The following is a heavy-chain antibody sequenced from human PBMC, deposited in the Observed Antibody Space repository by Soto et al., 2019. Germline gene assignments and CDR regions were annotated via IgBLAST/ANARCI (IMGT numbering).Heavy chain of an antibody. J-gene: IGHJ5*02. D-gene: IGHD5-18*01. CDR1: GGSVSSGDYY. CDR2: IYYSGST. Sequence: SETLSLTCTVSGGSVSSGDYYWSWIRQPPGKGLEWIGYIYYSGSTNYNPSLKSRVSISLDTSKNQFSLRLTSVTAADTAVHYCARIPVDTYMINWFDPWGQGALVTVSS. V-gene: IGHV4-61*08. CDR3: ARIPVDTYMINWFDP.